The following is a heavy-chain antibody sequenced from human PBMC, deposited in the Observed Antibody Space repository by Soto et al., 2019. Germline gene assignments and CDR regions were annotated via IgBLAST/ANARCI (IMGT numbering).Heavy chain of an antibody. Sequence: QLQLQESGPGLVKPSETLSLTCTVSGGSISSSSYYWGWIRQPPGKGLEWIGSIYYSGSTYYNPSLKSRVTIAVDTSKNQFSLKLSSVTAADTAVYYCARLCKVVPAVNAFDIWGQGTMVTVSS. D-gene: IGHD2-15*01. CDR3: ARLCKVVPAVNAFDI. V-gene: IGHV4-39*01. CDR1: GGSISSSSYY. J-gene: IGHJ3*02. CDR2: IYYSGST.